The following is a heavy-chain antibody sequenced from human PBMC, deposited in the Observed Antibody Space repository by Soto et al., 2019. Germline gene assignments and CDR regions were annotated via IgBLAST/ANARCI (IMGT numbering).Heavy chain of an antibody. D-gene: IGHD5-12*01. CDR1: GFTFSNYG. CDR2: IWNDGSSR. V-gene: IGHV3-33*01. J-gene: IGHJ4*02. CDR3: ARPDLVAAIGAALDY. Sequence: QVQLVESGGGVVQPGRSLRLSCEASGFTFSNYGMHWVLQAPGKGLEWVAVIWNDGSSRYYADSVKGRFTVSRDNSKNTLFLQMNNVRDEDTAVYYCARPDLVAAIGAALDYWGQGTLVTVSS.